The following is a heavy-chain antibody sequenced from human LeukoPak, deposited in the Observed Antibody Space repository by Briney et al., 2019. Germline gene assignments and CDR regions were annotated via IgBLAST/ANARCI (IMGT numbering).Heavy chain of an antibody. CDR2: ISYRGST. CDR1: GGSISSYY. J-gene: IGHJ4*02. CDR3: ARQRDYSSSSLDY. Sequence: PSETLSLTCTVSGGSISSYYWSWIRQPPGKALEWFGYISYRGSTKYNPSLKSRVTISVDTSKNQFSLKLSSVTAADTAVYYCARQRDYSSSSLDYWGQGTLVTVSS. D-gene: IGHD6-13*01. V-gene: IGHV4-59*08.